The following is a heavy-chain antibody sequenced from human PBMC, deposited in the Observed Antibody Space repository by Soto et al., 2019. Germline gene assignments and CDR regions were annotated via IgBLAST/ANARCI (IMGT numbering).Heavy chain of an antibody. Sequence: QVQLVQSGSESMQPGASVKVSCKGSGYNFNSHSINWLRQAPGQGLEWMGWINPNTGNPTYEQGFTGRFVFSVDTSVKNVNLEVFSPEAGRSGVLYLAGEWASGSLDHRGQGTLVTVSS. CDR1: GYNFNSHS. J-gene: IGHJ4*02. D-gene: IGHD1-26*01. CDR3: AGEWASGSLDH. CDR2: INPNTGNP. V-gene: IGHV7-4-1*01.